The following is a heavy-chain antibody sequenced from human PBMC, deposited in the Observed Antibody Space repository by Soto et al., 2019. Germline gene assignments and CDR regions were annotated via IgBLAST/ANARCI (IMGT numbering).Heavy chain of an antibody. CDR3: ARDHRWGYEYGNYGDS. V-gene: IGHV3-20*04. CDR2: INRHGDST. D-gene: IGHD3-16*01. CDR1: GFGFDEYG. Sequence: EVQLVESGGGVVRPGGSLRLSCAASGFGFDEYGMSWVRQGPGKGLEWVSGINRHGDSTGYADSVKGQVTISRDNAKNSLYLQMNSLRADDTAVYYCARDHRWGYEYGNYGDSWGQGTLVTVS. J-gene: IGHJ4*02.